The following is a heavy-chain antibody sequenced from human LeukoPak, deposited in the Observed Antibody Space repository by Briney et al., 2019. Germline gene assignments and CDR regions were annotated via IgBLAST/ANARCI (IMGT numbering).Heavy chain of an antibody. CDR3: ARGSATSPIECSWPY. CDR1: GYSFTSYW. J-gene: IGHJ4*02. V-gene: IGHV5-51*01. CDR2: IYPGDSDT. Sequence: GESLKISCKGSGYSFTSYWIGWVRQMPGKGLEWMGIIYPGDSDTRYSPSFQGQVTISADKSISTAYLQWSSLKASDTAMYYCARGSATSPIECSWPYWGQGTLVTVSS. D-gene: IGHD5/OR15-5a*01.